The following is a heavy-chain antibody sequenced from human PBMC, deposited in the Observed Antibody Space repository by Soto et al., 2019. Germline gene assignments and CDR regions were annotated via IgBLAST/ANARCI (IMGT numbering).Heavy chain of an antibody. V-gene: IGHV3-30-3*01. D-gene: IGHD6-19*01. Sequence: GGSLRLSCAASGFTFSSYAMHWVRQAPGKGLEWVAVISYDGSNKYCADSVKGRFTISRDNSKNTLYLQMNSLRAEDTAVYYCARGNSSGWYWYFDYWGQGTLVTVSS. CDR1: GFTFSSYA. CDR2: ISYDGSNK. CDR3: ARGNSSGWYWYFDY. J-gene: IGHJ4*02.